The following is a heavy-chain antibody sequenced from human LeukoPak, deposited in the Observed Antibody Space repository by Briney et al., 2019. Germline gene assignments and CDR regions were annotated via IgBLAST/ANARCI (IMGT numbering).Heavy chain of an antibody. CDR3: ARAGNFDFWSGYHISSGGYFDY. V-gene: IGHV3-74*01. CDR2: MNDDGSGI. Sequence: GGSLRLSCALSGLNIRNYWMHWVRQAPGKGLVWVSRMNDDGSGISYADSVKGRFTISRDNSKNTLYLQMNSLRAEDTAVYYCARAGNFDFWSGYHISSGGYFDYWGQGTLVTVSS. D-gene: IGHD3-3*01. J-gene: IGHJ4*02. CDR1: GLNIRNYW.